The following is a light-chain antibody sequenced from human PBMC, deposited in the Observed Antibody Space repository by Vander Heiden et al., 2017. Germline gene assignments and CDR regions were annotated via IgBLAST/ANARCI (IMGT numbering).Light chain of an antibody. CDR1: SLRSHD. J-gene: IGLJ2*01. CDR2: GKN. CDR3: NARDTTGLQLV. V-gene: IGLV3-19*01. Sequence: SSELTQDPAVSVALGQTVRITCQGDSLRSHDANWFQQKPGQAPLLVIHGKNKRPSGIPDRFSGSTSGNTASLTITGTQAEDGADYYCNARDTTGLQLVFGGGTKLTVL.